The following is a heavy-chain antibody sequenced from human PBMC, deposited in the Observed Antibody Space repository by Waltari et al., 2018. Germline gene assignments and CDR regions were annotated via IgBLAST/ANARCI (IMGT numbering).Heavy chain of an antibody. Sequence: QVQLQQWGAGLLKPSETLSLTCAVYGGSFSGYYWSWIRQPPGTGLEWIGESNHSGSTNYNPSLKSRVTISVDTSKNQFSLKLSSVTAADTAVYYCARGSPITMVRGVIPHYYYYGMDVWGQGTTVTVSS. V-gene: IGHV4-34*01. CDR2: SNHSGST. CDR3: ARGSPITMVRGVIPHYYYYGMDV. J-gene: IGHJ6*02. D-gene: IGHD3-10*01. CDR1: GGSFSGYY.